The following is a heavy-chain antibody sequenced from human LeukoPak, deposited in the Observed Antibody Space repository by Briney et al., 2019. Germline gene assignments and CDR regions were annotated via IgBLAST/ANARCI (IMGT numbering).Heavy chain of an antibody. CDR2: MRCDGSHE. J-gene: IGHJ4*01. D-gene: IGHD2-21*02. CDR1: GFSFSSND. V-gene: IGHV3-30*02. CDR3: AKEVRVVTAILYFDH. Sequence: GGSLRLSCAASGFSFSSNDMHWVRQAPGKGLEWVAFMRCDGSHEHYIDSVKGRFTVSRDNSKNTLYLHMHSLRVDDTAVYFCAKEVRVVTAILYFDHWGQGSLVTVSS.